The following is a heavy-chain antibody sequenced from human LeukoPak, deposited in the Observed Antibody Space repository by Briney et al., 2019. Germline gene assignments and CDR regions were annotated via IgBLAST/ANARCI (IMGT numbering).Heavy chain of an antibody. J-gene: IGHJ4*02. Sequence: GGSLRLSCAASGFNFSGSAMHWVRQASGKGLEWVGRIRSKAKSYATAYAASVKGRFTISRDDSKDTAYLQMHSLKTEDTAMYYCTGLEYGDLGGQGTLVTVSS. V-gene: IGHV3-73*01. CDR1: GFNFSGSA. D-gene: IGHD4-17*01. CDR3: TGLEYGDL. CDR2: IRSKAKSYAT.